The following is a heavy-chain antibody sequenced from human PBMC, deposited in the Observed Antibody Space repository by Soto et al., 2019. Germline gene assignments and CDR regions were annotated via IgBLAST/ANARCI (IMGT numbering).Heavy chain of an antibody. J-gene: IGHJ4*02. V-gene: IGHV4-59*08. CDR3: ARRIPRSGQHGFDY. CDR1: GGSISSYY. CDR2: IYYSGST. Sequence: PSETLSLTCTVSGGSISSYYWSWIRQPPGKGLEWIGYIYYSGSTNYNPSLKSRVTISVDTSKNQFSLKLSSVTAADTAVYYCARRIPRSGQHGFDYWGQGTLVTVSS. D-gene: IGHD6-19*01.